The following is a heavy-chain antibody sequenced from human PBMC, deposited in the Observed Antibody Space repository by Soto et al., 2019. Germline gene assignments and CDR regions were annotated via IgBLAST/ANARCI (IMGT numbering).Heavy chain of an antibody. CDR3: VRLIGSSWLDS. J-gene: IGHJ5*01. CDR1: GGSFSGYY. CDR2: INHSGST. D-gene: IGHD6-13*01. Sequence: SETLSLTCAVYGGSFSGYYWSWIRQPPGKGLEWIGEINHSGSTNYNPSLKSRVTISVDTSKNQFSLKLSSVTPDDTAVYYCVRLIGSSWLDSWGQGTLVTVSS. V-gene: IGHV4-34*01.